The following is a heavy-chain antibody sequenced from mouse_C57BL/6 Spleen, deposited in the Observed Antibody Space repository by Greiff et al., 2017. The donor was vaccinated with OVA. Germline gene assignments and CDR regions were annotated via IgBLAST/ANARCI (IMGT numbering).Heavy chain of an antibody. CDR1: GYTFTSYW. D-gene: IGHD1-1*01. CDR2: IDPSDSYT. CDR3: ARLGYGSNFAY. J-gene: IGHJ3*01. Sequence: QVQLKQPGAELVMPGASVKLSCKASGYTFTSYWMHWVKQRPGQGLEWIGEIDPSDSYTNYNQKFKGKSTLTVDKSSSTAYMQLSSLTSEDSAVYYCARLGYGSNFAYWGQGTLVTVSA. V-gene: IGHV1-69*01.